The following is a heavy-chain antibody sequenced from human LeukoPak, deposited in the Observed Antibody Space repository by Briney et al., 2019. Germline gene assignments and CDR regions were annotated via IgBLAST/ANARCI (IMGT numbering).Heavy chain of an antibody. V-gene: IGHV4-4*07. CDR2: IYTSGST. J-gene: IGHJ4*02. CDR3: VSGAMVRGVIIYLNY. CDR1: GGSISSYY. Sequence: PSETLSLTCTVSGGSISSYYWSWIRQPAGEGLEWIGRIYTSGSTNYNPSLKSRVTMSVDTSKNQFSLRLTSVTAADTAVYYCVSGAMVRGVIIYLNYWGQGTLVTVSS. D-gene: IGHD3-10*01.